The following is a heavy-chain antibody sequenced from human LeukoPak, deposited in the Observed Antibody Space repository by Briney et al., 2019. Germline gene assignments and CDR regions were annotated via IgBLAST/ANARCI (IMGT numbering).Heavy chain of an antibody. CDR2: IYHSGST. J-gene: IGHJ4*02. D-gene: IGHD6-13*01. CDR3: ARDTTGAAAGDFDY. V-gene: IGHV4-4*02. CDR1: GGSISSSNW. Sequence: SETLSLTCAGSGGSISSSNWWSWVRQPPGKGLEWIGEIYHSGSTNYNPSLKSRVTVSVDKSKNQFSLKLSSVTAADTAVYYCARDTTGAAAGDFDYWGQGTLVTVSS.